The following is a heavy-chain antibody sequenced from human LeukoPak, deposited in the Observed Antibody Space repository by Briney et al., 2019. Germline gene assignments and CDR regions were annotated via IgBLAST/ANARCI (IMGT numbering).Heavy chain of an antibody. D-gene: IGHD3-9*01. CDR2: ISGSGGST. CDR1: GFTFSSYA. CDR3: AKASVGRYFDWLPRPRFAFDI. V-gene: IGHV3-23*01. Sequence: GGSLRLSCAASGFTFSSYAMSWVRQAPGKGLEWVSAISGSGGSTYYADSVKGRFSISRDNSKNTLYLQMNSLRAEDTAVYYCAKASVGRYFDWLPRPRFAFDIWGQGTMVTVSS. J-gene: IGHJ3*02.